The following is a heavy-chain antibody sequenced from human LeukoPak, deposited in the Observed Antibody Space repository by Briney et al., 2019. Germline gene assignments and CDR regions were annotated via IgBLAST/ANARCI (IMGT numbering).Heavy chain of an antibody. Sequence: ASVKVSCKASGYTFSGYYMHWVRQAPGQGLEWMGWINPKSGGTNYAQKFQGRVNITRDTSISTVYMELSRLRSDDTAVYNCARGPGLTAILNWFDPWGQGTLVTVSS. CDR3: ARGPGLTAILNWFDP. J-gene: IGHJ5*02. V-gene: IGHV1-2*02. CDR2: INPKSGGT. CDR1: GYTFSGYY. D-gene: IGHD1-14*01.